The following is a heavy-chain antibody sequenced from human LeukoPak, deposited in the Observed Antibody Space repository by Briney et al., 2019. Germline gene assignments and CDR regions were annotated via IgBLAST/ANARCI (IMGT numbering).Heavy chain of an antibody. CDR1: GFTFSSYA. D-gene: IGHD3-10*01. Sequence: PGGSLRPSCAASGFTFSSYAMIWVRQAPGKGLEWVSGISGSGGSTYYADSVKGRFTISRDNSKNTLYLQMSSLRAEDTAVYYCAKMEGFYYGSGSYSLDYWGQGTLVTVSS. CDR2: ISGSGGST. V-gene: IGHV3-23*01. CDR3: AKMEGFYYGSGSYSLDY. J-gene: IGHJ4*02.